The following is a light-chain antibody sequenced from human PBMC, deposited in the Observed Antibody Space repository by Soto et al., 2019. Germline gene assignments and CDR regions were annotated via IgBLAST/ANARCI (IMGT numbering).Light chain of an antibody. CDR1: QSVSNNY. V-gene: IGKV3-20*01. CDR3: QQYGDSPWT. CDR2: TAS. J-gene: IGKJ1*01. Sequence: EIVLTQSPGTLSLSPGERATLSCRASQSVSNNYLAWYQQKPGQAPSLLIYTASHRATGIPDRFSGSESGTDFTLTISRLEPEDFAVYYCQQYGDSPWTFGQGTKVDIK.